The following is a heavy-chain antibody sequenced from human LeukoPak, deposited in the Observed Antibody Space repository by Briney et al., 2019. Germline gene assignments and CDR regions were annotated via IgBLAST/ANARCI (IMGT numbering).Heavy chain of an antibody. V-gene: IGHV4-61*02. CDR1: GDSISSGNSY. J-gene: IGHJ3*02. D-gene: IGHD3-3*01. CDR2: IYTSGST. CDR3: AREPVFGVVRGFDI. Sequence: SETLSLTCTVSGDSISSGNSYWSWIRQPAGKGLEWIGRIYTSGSTNYNPSLKSRVTISVDTSKNQFSLKLSSVTAADTAVYSCAREPVFGVVRGFDIWGQGTMVTVSS.